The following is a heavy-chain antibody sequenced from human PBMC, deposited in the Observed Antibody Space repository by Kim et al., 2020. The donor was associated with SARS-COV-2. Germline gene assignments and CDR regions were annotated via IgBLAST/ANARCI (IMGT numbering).Heavy chain of an antibody. J-gene: IGHJ4*02. V-gene: IGHV1-2*02. CDR3: ARPEYYYDSSGYYFPWGLFDY. D-gene: IGHD3-22*01. CDR1: GYTFTGYY. Sequence: ASVKVSCKASGYTFTGYYMHWVRQAPGQGLEWMGWINPNSGGTNYAQKFQGRVTMTRDTSISTAYMELSRLRSDDTAVYYCARPEYYYDSSGYYFPWGLFDYWGQGTLVTVSS. CDR2: INPNSGGT.